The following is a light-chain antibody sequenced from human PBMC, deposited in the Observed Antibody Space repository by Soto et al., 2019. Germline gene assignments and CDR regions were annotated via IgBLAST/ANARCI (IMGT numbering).Light chain of an antibody. Sequence: QSVLTQPASVSGSPGQSITISCTGTSSDVGDYDYVSWYQQHPGKAPKLMFYDVSNRPSGVSNRFSGSKSGNTASLTISGLQAEDEGDYYGSSYTSSGTLVLFGGGTKLTVL. CDR2: DVS. J-gene: IGLJ2*01. CDR3: SSYTSSGTLVL. CDR1: SSDVGDYDY. V-gene: IGLV2-14*01.